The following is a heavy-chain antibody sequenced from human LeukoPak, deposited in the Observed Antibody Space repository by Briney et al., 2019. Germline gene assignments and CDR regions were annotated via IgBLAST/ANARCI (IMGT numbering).Heavy chain of an antibody. CDR1: GDSINTGDDY. CDR3: ARHRLATIRAPFDH. D-gene: IGHD5-12*01. CDR2: IHYSGTT. Sequence: SGTLFLTCTVSGDSINTGDDYWGWIRQPPGRGLEWIGTIHYSGTTYYNPSLKSRVSISVETSKNHFSLKVTSVTAADTAVYFCARHRLATIRAPFDHWGQGALVTVSS. V-gene: IGHV4-39*01. J-gene: IGHJ4*02.